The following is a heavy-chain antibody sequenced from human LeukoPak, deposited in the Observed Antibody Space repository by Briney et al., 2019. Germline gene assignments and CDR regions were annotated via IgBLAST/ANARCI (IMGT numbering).Heavy chain of an antibody. CDR2: IYTSGST. CDR1: GGSISSGSHY. CDR3: ARGAIFGVVIISGAFDI. V-gene: IGHV4-61*02. D-gene: IGHD3-3*01. Sequence: SQTLSLTCTVSGGSISSGSHYWSWIRQPAGKGLEWIGRIYTSGSTNYNPSLKSRVTISVDTSKNQFSLKLSSVTAADTAVYYCARGAIFGVVIISGAFDIWGQGTMVTVSS. J-gene: IGHJ3*02.